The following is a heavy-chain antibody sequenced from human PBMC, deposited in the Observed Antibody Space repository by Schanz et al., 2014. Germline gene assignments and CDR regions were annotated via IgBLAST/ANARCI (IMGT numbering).Heavy chain of an antibody. J-gene: IGHJ4*02. CDR1: GYTFTSYG. CDR3: ARGYCSSISCYLDFFDY. CDR2: IDLSSSTT. V-gene: IGHV1-46*01. D-gene: IGHD2-2*01. Sequence: QVQLVQSGAEVKKPGASVKVSCKASGYTFTSYGISWVRQAPGQGLEWMGVIDLSSSTTTYAQKFQGRVAMTRDTSTSTVHMELSSLRSEDTAVYYCARGYCSSISCYLDFFDYWGQGTLVIVSS.